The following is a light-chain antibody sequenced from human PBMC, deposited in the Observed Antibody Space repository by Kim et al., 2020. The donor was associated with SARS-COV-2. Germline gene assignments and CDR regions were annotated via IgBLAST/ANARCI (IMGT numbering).Light chain of an antibody. Sequence: PGGTVTLTCASSTGAVTSAYYPNWFRQIPGQAPRALIYSTNNRHSWTPARFSGSLPGGKAALTVSGAQPEDEAAYYCLLYYGGAWVFGGGTQLTVL. J-gene: IGLJ3*02. V-gene: IGLV7-43*01. CDR1: TGAVTSAYY. CDR2: STN. CDR3: LLYYGGAWV.